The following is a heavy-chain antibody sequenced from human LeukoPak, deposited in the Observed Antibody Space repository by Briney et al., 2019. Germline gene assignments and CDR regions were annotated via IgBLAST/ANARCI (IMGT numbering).Heavy chain of an antibody. D-gene: IGHD5-12*01. Sequence: GGSLRLSCAASGFPVSSNYMSWVRQAPGKGLEWVSAISGSGGGTYYADSVKGRLTISRDNSKNTLYLQLSSLRAEDTAVYYCAKAFSAYENWPPNWFDPWGQGTLVTVSS. J-gene: IGHJ5*02. CDR1: GFPVSSNY. V-gene: IGHV3-23*01. CDR3: AKAFSAYENWPPNWFDP. CDR2: ISGSGGGT.